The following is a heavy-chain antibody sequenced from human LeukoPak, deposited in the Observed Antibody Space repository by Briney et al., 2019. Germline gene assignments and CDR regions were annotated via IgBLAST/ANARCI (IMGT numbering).Heavy chain of an antibody. D-gene: IGHD3-16*02. CDR1: GGTFSSFA. CDR3: AKDLAPLRLGEFSSLDS. V-gene: IGHV1-69*05. J-gene: IGHJ4*02. Sequence: VASVKVSCKASGGTFSSFAISWVRQAPGQGLEWMGAIIPIFGTPNYAQKFQGRVTITTDESTSTVYMELSSLRSEDTAVYYCAKDLAPLRLGEFSSLDSWGQGILVTVSS. CDR2: IIPIFGTP.